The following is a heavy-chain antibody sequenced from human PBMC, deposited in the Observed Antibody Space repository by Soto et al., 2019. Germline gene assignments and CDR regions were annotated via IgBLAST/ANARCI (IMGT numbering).Heavy chain of an antibody. CDR3: AKLLTASKFHLDV. J-gene: IGHJ6*02. V-gene: IGHV3-23*01. Sequence: PGGSLRLSCTASGFTFNSYFMSWVRQAPGEGLEWISAISGGGGAKYYSDSVKGRFTISRDNSNNTLYLQMNSLRADDTAVYYCAKLLTASKFHLDVWGHGTRVTVSS. CDR2: ISGGGGAK. D-gene: IGHD7-27*01. CDR1: GFTFNSYF.